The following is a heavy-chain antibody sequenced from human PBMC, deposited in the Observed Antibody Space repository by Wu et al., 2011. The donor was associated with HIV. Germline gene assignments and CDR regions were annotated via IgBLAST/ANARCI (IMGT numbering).Heavy chain of an antibody. D-gene: IGHD3-22*01. J-gene: IGHJ4*02. CDR2: ITPMFGTA. V-gene: IGHV1-69*05. CDR3: ARDFYHDTSGYSTFDY. CDR1: GGTFSTYA. Sequence: QVQVVQSGAEVKKPGSSVKVSCKTSGGTFSTYAISWVRQAPGQGLEWMGGITPMFGTANYAQKFQGRVTITTDESTSTAYMELSSLRSEDTAVYYCARDFYHDTSGYSTFDYWGQGTLVTVSS.